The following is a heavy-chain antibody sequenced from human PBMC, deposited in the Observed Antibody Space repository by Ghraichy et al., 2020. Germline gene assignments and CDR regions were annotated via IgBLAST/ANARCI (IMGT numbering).Heavy chain of an antibody. J-gene: IGHJ4*02. D-gene: IGHD1-26*01. V-gene: IGHV4-34*01. CDR3: ARGSAFYSGSFDY. CDR1: GGSFSGYY. CDR2: INHSGST. Sequence: SETLSLTCAVYGGSFSGYYWSWIRQPPGKGLEWIGEINHSGSTNYNPSLKSRVTISVDTSKNQFSLKLSSVTAADTAVYYCARGSAFYSGSFDYWGQGTLVTVSS.